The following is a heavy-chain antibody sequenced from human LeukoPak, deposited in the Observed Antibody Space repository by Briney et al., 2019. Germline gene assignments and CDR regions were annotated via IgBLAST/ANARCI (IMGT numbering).Heavy chain of an antibody. Sequence: GGSLRLSCAASGFTFSSFELNWVRQAPGKGLEWVSYISSSGSTIYYADSVKGRFTISRDNAKNSLYLQMNSLRAEDTAVYYCARDDRYGDFHYFDYWGQGTLVTASS. CDR1: GFTFSSFE. V-gene: IGHV3-48*03. CDR3: ARDDRYGDFHYFDY. D-gene: IGHD4-17*01. CDR2: ISSSGSTI. J-gene: IGHJ4*02.